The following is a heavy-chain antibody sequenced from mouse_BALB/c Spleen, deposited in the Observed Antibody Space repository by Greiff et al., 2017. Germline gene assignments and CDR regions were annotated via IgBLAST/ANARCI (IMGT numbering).Heavy chain of an antibody. D-gene: IGHD2-14*01. CDR3: ARADYRYGGAY. CDR1: GFSLTGYG. Sequence: VQLQESGPGLVAPSQSLSITCTVSGFSLTGYGVNWVRQPPGKGLEWLGMIWGDGSTDYNSALKSRLSISKDNSKSQVFLKMNSLQTDDTARYYCARADYRYGGAYWGQGTLVTVSA. V-gene: IGHV2-6-7*01. CDR2: IWGDGST. J-gene: IGHJ3*01.